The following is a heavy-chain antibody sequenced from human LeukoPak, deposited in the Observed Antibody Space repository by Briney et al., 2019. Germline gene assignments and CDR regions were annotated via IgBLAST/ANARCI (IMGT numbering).Heavy chain of an antibody. V-gene: IGHV1-2*02. CDR1: GYTFTGYY. CDR3: AREYSVAAENWFDP. CDR2: INPNSGGT. Sequence: GASVKVSCTASGYTFTGYYMHWVRQAPGQGLEWMGWINPNSGGTNYAQKFQGRVTMTRDTSISTAYMELSRLRSDDTAVYYCAREYSVAAENWFDPWGQGTLVTVSS. D-gene: IGHD6-19*01. J-gene: IGHJ5*02.